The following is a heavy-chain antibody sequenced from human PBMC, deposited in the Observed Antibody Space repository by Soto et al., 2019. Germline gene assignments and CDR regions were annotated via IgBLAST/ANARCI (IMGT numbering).Heavy chain of an antibody. D-gene: IGHD3-10*01. J-gene: IGHJ6*03. CDR1: GFTFDDYA. CDR2: ISWNSGSI. CDR3: ARAARGVIIYYMDV. Sequence: GGSLRLSCAASGFTFDDYAMHWVRQAPGKGLEWVSGISWNSGSIGYADSVKGRFTISRDNAKNSLYLQMNSLRAEDTALYYCARAARGVIIYYMDVWGKGTTVTVSS. V-gene: IGHV3-9*01.